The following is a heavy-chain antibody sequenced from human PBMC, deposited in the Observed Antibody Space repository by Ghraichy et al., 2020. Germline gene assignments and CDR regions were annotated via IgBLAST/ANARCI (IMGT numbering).Heavy chain of an antibody. CDR3: ARAYYFGSERYSRYRYQYYMDV. Sequence: SETLSLTCAVYDASLNGYYWTWIRQPPGKGLEWIGEINQSGTTNYNPSLKSRVTISVDTTNYQFSLRLRSVTAADTALYYCARAYYFGSERYSRYRYQYYMDVWGKGTTVTVSS. D-gene: IGHD3-10*01. CDR1: DASLNGYY. V-gene: IGHV4-34*01. J-gene: IGHJ6*03. CDR2: INQSGTT.